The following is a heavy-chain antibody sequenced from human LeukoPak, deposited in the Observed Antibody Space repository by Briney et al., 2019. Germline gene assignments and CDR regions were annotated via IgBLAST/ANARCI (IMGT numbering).Heavy chain of an antibody. CDR3: ARGPRNYGSGSYSLDP. J-gene: IGHJ5*02. CDR2: IHYSGST. CDR1: GGSISSYY. Sequence: SETLSLTCTVSGGSISSYYWSWIRQPPGKGLEWIGYIHYSGSTNYNPSLKSRVTISVDTSKNQFSLKLSSVTAADTAVYYCARGPRNYGSGSYSLDPWGQGTLVTVSS. D-gene: IGHD3-10*01. V-gene: IGHV4-59*01.